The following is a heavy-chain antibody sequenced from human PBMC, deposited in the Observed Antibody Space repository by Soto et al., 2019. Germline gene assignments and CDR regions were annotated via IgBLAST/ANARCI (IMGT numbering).Heavy chain of an antibody. CDR1: GGSFSGYY. CDR2: INHSGST. D-gene: IGHD3-22*01. CDR3: ARDDSSGYCYFAY. J-gene: IGHJ4*02. V-gene: IGHV4-34*01. Sequence: QVQLQQWGAGLLKPSETLSLTCAVYGGSFSGYYWSWIRQPPGKGLEWIGEINHSGSTNYNPSLKVGAPKSVTTSRNKSPLKLGLVTAAEPAVYYCARDDSSGYCYFAYWGQGTLVTVSS.